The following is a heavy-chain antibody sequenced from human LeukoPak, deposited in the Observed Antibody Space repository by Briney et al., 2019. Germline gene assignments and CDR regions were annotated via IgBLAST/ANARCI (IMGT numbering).Heavy chain of an antibody. D-gene: IGHD4-17*01. CDR1: GGTFSSYA. CDR3: ASSAGGMSLDGVSFDY. Sequence: ASVKVSCKASGGTFSSYAISWVRQAPGQGLEWMGGIIPIFGTANYAQKFQGRVTITTDESTSTAYMELSSLRSEDTAVYYCASSAGGMSLDGVSFDYWGQGTLVTVSS. J-gene: IGHJ4*02. V-gene: IGHV1-69*05. CDR2: IIPIFGTA.